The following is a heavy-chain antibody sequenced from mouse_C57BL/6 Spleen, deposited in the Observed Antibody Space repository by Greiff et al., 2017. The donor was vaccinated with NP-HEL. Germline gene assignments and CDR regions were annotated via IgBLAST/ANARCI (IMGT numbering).Heavy chain of an antibody. D-gene: IGHD2-5*01. Sequence: VQLQQPGTELVKPGASVKLSCKASGYTFTSYWMHWVKQRPGQGLEWIGNINPSNGGTNYNEKFKSKATLTVDKSSSTAYMQLSSLTSEDSAVYYCAREGYSNYRDYAMDYWGQGTSVTVSS. CDR3: AREGYSNYRDYAMDY. CDR2: INPSNGGT. V-gene: IGHV1-53*01. J-gene: IGHJ4*01. CDR1: GYTFTSYW.